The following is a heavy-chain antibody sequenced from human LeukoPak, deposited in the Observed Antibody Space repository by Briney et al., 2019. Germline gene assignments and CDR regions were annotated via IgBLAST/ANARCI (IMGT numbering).Heavy chain of an antibody. CDR2: ISAYNGST. CDR3: ARDSPDYGDYHTFDY. J-gene: IGHJ4*02. D-gene: IGHD4-17*01. CDR1: GYTFTSYG. Sequence: GPVKVSCKASGYTFTSYGISWVRQAPGQGLEWMGWISAYNGSTNYAQKLQGRVTMTTDTSTSTAYMELRSLRSDDTAVYYCARDSPDYGDYHTFDYWGQGTLVTVSS. V-gene: IGHV1-18*01.